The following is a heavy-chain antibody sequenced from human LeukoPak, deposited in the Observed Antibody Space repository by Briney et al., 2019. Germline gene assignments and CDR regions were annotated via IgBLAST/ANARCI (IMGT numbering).Heavy chain of an antibody. Sequence: SQSLSLTCTVSGGSINFYYWSWIRRPAGKGLEWIGRIYSTGSTNYSPSLKSRVTMSVDKSKNQFSLNLSSVTAADTAVYYCARGIADPYSFDSWGQGTLVTVSS. V-gene: IGHV4-4*07. CDR1: GGSINFYY. CDR3: ARGIADPYSFDS. D-gene: IGHD6-13*01. CDR2: IYSTGST. J-gene: IGHJ4*02.